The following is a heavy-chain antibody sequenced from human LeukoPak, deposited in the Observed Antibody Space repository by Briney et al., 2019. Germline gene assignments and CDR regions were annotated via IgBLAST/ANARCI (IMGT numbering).Heavy chain of an antibody. Sequence: PGGSLRLSCATSGLSFSSYAMSWVRQAPGKGLEWVSGISGSGGSTYYADSLKGRFTISRDNSQHTLHHQMNSLRAEDTARYYCAKDIQGEDAFDIWGQGTLVTVSS. CDR3: AKDIQGEDAFDI. CDR1: GLSFSSYA. V-gene: IGHV3-23*01. CDR2: ISGSGGST. J-gene: IGHJ3*02. D-gene: IGHD1-1*01.